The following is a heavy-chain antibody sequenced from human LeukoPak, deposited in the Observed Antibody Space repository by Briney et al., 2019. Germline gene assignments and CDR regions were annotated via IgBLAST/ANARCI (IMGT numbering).Heavy chain of an antibody. CDR3: ARARPRDGDLSQSMWFDP. Sequence: KPGGSLRLSCAASGFTFSSYSMNWVRQAPGKGLEWVSSISSSSSYIYYADSVKGRFTISRDNAKNSLYLQMNSLRAEDTAVYYCARARPRDGDLSQSMWFDPWGQGTLVTVSS. D-gene: IGHD4-17*01. CDR2: ISSSSSYI. CDR1: GFTFSSYS. J-gene: IGHJ5*02. V-gene: IGHV3-21*01.